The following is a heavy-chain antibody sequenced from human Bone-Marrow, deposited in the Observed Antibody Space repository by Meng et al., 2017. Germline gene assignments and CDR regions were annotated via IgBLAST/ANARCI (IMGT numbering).Heavy chain of an antibody. Sequence: SCAASGFTFSSYAMHWVRQAPGKGLKWVGRIKSKTDGGTTDYAGPVKGRFTISRDDSKNTLYLQMNSLKTEDTAVYYCSGHVDYWGHGTLVTVSS. CDR1: GFTFSSYA. CDR2: IKSKTDGGTT. J-gene: IGHJ4*01. CDR3: SGHVDY. V-gene: IGHV3-15*01.